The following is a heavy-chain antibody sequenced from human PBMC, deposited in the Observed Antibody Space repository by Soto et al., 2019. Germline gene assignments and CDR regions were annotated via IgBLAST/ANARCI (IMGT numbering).Heavy chain of an antibody. CDR3: ARGVVATRIYYYYGMDV. Sequence: QVQLVQSGAEVKKPGSSVKVSCKASGGTFSSYAISWVRQAPGQGLEWMGGIIPIFGTANYARKFQGRVTITADKSTSTAYMELSSLRSEDTAVYYCARGVVATRIYYYYGMDVWGQGTTVTVSS. D-gene: IGHD5-12*01. CDR2: IIPIFGTA. V-gene: IGHV1-69*06. J-gene: IGHJ6*02. CDR1: GGTFSSYA.